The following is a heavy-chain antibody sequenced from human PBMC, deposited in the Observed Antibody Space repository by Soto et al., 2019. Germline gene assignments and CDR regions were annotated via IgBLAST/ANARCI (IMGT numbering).Heavy chain of an antibody. CDR1: GGSFSGYY. CDR2: LCYSGN. CDR3: SRRAPEGFDP. J-gene: IGHJ5*02. V-gene: IGHV4-34*01. Sequence: PSETLSLTCAVYGGSFSGYYWSWIRQPPGKGLEWIGSLCYSGNYYRPSLKSRVTISVDTSKNQLSLNLTSVTAADTAIYYCSRRAPEGFDPWGQGTLVTVSS.